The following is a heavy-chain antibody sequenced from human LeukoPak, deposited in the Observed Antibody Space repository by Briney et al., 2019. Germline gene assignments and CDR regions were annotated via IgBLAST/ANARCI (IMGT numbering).Heavy chain of an antibody. CDR3: ARDEVTTPRD. V-gene: IGHV3-33*08. CDR1: GFTFDDYG. J-gene: IGHJ4*02. D-gene: IGHD4-17*01. Sequence: PGGSLRLSCAASGFTFDDYGMHWVRQAPGKGLEWVAVMWYDGSNKYYADSVKGRFTISRDNSKNTLYLQMHSLRAEDTAVYYCARDEVTTPRDWGQGTLVTVSS. CDR2: MWYDGSNK.